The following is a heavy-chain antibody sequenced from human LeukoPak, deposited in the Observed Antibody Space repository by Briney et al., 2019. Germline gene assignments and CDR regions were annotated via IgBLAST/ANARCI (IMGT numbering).Heavy chain of an antibody. J-gene: IGHJ4*02. V-gene: IGHV4-61*02. D-gene: IGHD6-19*01. Sequence: SETLSLTCTVSGGSISSGSYYWGWIRQAAGKGLEWNERVYTSGSTNYNPSLKSRVTISVDTSKNQSSLKLSSVTAADTAVYYCARDLGDSSGWYGGQHGFDYWGQGTLVTVSS. CDR1: GGSISSGSYY. CDR3: ARDLGDSSGWYGGQHGFDY. CDR2: VYTSGST.